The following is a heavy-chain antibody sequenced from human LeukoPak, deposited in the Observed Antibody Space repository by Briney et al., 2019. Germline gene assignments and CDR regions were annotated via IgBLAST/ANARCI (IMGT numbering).Heavy chain of an antibody. D-gene: IGHD2-15*01. Sequence: GGSLRLSCAASGFYFANYAMSWVRQAPGKGLEWVSATVGGGSPNTYHADSVKGRFTISRDNSKNTLFLRMNSLRAEDTAIYYCTKAPIVSCSGAFCYPFDSWGQGTLVTVSS. CDR1: GFYFANYA. CDR2: TVGGGSPNT. V-gene: IGHV3-23*01. J-gene: IGHJ4*02. CDR3: TKAPIVSCSGAFCYPFDS.